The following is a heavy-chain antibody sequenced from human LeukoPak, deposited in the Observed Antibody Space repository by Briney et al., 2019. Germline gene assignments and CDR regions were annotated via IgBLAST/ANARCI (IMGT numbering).Heavy chain of an antibody. J-gene: IGHJ4*02. Sequence: GGSLRLSCAASGFIFSDSYMAWIRQAPGKGPEWVSYITSTSSNTMYPDSVRGRFTISRDNAKNSLYLQMNSLRVEDTAVYYCARLHGYSYGLADSWGQGTLVTVFS. CDR2: ITSTSSNT. V-gene: IGHV3-11*06. CDR3: ARLHGYSYGLADS. CDR1: GFIFSDSY. D-gene: IGHD5-18*01.